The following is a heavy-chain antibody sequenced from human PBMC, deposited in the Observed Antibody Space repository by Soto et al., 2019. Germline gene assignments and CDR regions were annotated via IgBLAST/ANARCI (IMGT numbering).Heavy chain of an antibody. CDR3: SKESRTAAGTMGDY. D-gene: IGHD6-13*01. CDR1: GFTVSNYA. Sequence: PVRSLRDCYAASGFTVSNYAVSWVLQTTGKGLEWVSAISGSGGSTYYADSVKGRFTISRDNSKDTLYLQMHSLRAEDTAIYYCSKESRTAAGTMGDYWGQGTLVTVSS. J-gene: IGHJ4*02. CDR2: ISGSGGST. V-gene: IGHV3-23*01.